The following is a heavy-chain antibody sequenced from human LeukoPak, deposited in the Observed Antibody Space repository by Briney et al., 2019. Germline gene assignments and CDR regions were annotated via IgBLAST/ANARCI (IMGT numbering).Heavy chain of an antibody. CDR3: ARDRGYCIDC. Sequence: GGSLRLSCAASGFTFSSYAMSWVRQAPGKGLEWVSAISGTGSSTYSADSVKGRFTISRDNAKNTLYLQMNSLRDEDTAVYYCARDRGYCIDCWGQGTLVTVSS. CDR1: GFTFSSYA. J-gene: IGHJ4*02. D-gene: IGHD2-15*01. V-gene: IGHV3-23*01. CDR2: ISGTGSST.